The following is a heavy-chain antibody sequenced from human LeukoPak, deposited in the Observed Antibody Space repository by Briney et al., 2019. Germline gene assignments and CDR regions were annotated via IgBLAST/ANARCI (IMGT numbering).Heavy chain of an antibody. J-gene: IGHJ6*02. CDR2: ISYDGSNK. CDR1: GFTFSSYA. Sequence: GGSLRLSCAASGFTFSSYAMHWVRQAPGKGLEWVAVISYDGSNKYYADSVKGRFTISRDNSKNTLYLQMNSLRAEDTAVYYCARDRVAVADTFYSYYYGMDVWGQGTTVTVSS. D-gene: IGHD6-19*01. CDR3: ARDRVAVADTFYSYYYGMDV. V-gene: IGHV3-30-3*01.